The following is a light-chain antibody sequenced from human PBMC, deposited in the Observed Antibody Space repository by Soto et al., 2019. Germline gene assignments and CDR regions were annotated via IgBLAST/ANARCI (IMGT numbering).Light chain of an antibody. J-gene: IGLJ3*02. CDR2: EVS. V-gene: IGLV2-14*01. CDR3: SSFTRFATLL. CDR1: SSDVGSYDH. Sequence: QSVLTQPASVSGSPGQSITISCSGTSSDVGSYDHVAWYQQFPGKTPKLMIYEVSNRPSGVSSRFSGSKSGNTASLTISGLQAEDEADYYCSSFTRFATLLFGGGTK.